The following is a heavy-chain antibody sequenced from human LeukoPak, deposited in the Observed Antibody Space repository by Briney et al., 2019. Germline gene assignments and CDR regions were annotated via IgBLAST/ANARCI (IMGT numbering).Heavy chain of an antibody. CDR3: ARLLYAPDVEMATSPLGD. V-gene: IGHV1-18*04. CDR2: ISAYNGNT. D-gene: IGHD5-24*01. J-gene: IGHJ4*02. Sequence: ASVKLSCKTSGYTFTSYNLHWVRQAPGQGLEWMGWISAYNGNTNYAQKLQGRVTMTTDTSTSTAYMELRSLRSDDTAVYYCARLLYAPDVEMATSPLGDWGQGTLVTVSS. CDR1: GYTFTSYN.